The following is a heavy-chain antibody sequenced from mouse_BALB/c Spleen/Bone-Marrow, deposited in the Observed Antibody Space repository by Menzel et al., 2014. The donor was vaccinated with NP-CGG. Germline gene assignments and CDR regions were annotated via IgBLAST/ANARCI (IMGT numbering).Heavy chain of an antibody. CDR1: GFSLTRYG. Sequence: QVQLQQPGPGLVAPSQSLSITCTISGFSLTRYGVHWIRQPPGKGLEWLVVIWSDGSTTYNSALKSRLSISKDSSKSQVFLKMNSLQTDDTAMYYCARHGDWSLDYWGQGTTLTVSS. CDR3: ARHGDWSLDY. CDR2: IWSDGST. J-gene: IGHJ2*01. V-gene: IGHV2-6-1*01. D-gene: IGHD4-1*01.